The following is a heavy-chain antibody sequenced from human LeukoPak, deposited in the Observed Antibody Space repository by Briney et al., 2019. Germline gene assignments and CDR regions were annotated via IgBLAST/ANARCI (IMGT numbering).Heavy chain of an antibody. Sequence: SVKVSCKASGGTFSSYAISWVRQAPGQGLEWMGGIIPIFGTANYAQKFQGRVTITADESTSTAYMELSSLRSEDTAVYYCASSEDIVVVPAAIQVHYYYGMDVWDQGTTVTVSS. CDR2: IIPIFGTA. D-gene: IGHD2-2*02. V-gene: IGHV1-69*13. CDR1: GGTFSSYA. J-gene: IGHJ6*02. CDR3: ASSEDIVVVPAAIQVHYYYGMDV.